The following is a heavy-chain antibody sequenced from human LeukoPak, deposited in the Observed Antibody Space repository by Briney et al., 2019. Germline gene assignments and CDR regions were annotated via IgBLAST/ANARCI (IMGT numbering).Heavy chain of an antibody. CDR3: ARDTGT. Sequence: GGSLRLSCAASGFTFSSYGMHWVRQAPGKGLEWVAFIRYDGSNKYYADSAKGRFTISRDNAKNMLYLQMNSLRVEDTAVYYCARDTGTWGQGALVTVSS. CDR1: GFTFSSYG. J-gene: IGHJ5*02. D-gene: IGHD3-10*01. V-gene: IGHV3-30*02. CDR2: IRYDGSNK.